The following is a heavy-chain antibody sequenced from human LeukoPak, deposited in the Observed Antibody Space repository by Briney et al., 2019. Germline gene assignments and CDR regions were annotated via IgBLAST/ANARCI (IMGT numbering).Heavy chain of an antibody. V-gene: IGHV3-21*01. D-gene: IGHD3-3*01. CDR2: ISSSSSYI. J-gene: IGHJ5*02. Sequence: GGPLRLSCAASGFTFSSYSMNWVRQAPGKGLEWVSSISSSSSYIYYADSVKGRFTISRDNAKNSLYLQMNSLRAEDTAVYYCARDYYDFWSGYYTNNWFDPWGQGTLVTVSS. CDR3: ARDYYDFWSGYYTNNWFDP. CDR1: GFTFSSYS.